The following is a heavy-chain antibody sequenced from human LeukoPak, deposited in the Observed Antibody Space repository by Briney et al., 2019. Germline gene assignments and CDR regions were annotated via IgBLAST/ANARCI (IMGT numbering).Heavy chain of an antibody. Sequence: SETLSLTCTVSGGSISSGDYYWSWIRQPPGKGLEWIGYIYYSGSTYYNPSLKSRVTISVDTSKNQFSLKLSSVTAADTAVYYCARRGSSWYVSFDYWGQGTLVTVST. V-gene: IGHV4-30-4*01. CDR2: IYYSGST. CDR1: GGSISSGDYY. D-gene: IGHD6-13*01. CDR3: ARRGSSWYVSFDY. J-gene: IGHJ4*02.